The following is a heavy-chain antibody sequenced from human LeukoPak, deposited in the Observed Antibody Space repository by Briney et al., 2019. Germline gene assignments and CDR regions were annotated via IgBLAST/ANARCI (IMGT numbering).Heavy chain of an antibody. CDR1: GFSLSTSGMC. J-gene: IGHJ6*03. Sequence: SGPTLVNPTQSLTLTCTFSGFSLSTSGMCVSWIRQPPGKALVWLARIDRDDDKYYSTSLKTRLTISKDTSKNQVVLTMINMDPVDTATSYCARIARDYYDSSGPGPYYYYYMDVCGKGTTVTVSS. V-gene: IGHV2-70*11. CDR2: IDRDDDK. CDR3: ARIARDYYDSSGPGPYYYYYMDV. D-gene: IGHD3-22*01.